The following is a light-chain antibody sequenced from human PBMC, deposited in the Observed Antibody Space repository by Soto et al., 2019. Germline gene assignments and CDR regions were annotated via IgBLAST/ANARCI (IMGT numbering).Light chain of an antibody. Sequence: EIVMTQSPVTLSLSPGDRATLSCRASQSVTSNYFAWYQQKPGQAPRLLIYGVSSRATGIPDRFSGSGSGTDFTLTISRLEPEDFAVYYCLQYGDSPRTFGQGTKVEIK. CDR3: LQYGDSPRT. CDR2: GVS. CDR1: QSVTSNY. J-gene: IGKJ1*01. V-gene: IGKV3-20*01.